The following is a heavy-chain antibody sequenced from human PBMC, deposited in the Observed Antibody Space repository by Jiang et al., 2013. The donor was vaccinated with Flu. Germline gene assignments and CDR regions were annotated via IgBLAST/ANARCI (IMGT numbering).Heavy chain of an antibody. V-gene: IGHV4-34*01. CDR2: INHSGST. Sequence: LLKPSETLSLTCAVYGGSFSGYYWSWIRQPPGKGLEWIGEINHSGSTNYNPSLKSRVTISVDTSKNQFSLKLSSVTAADTAVYYCARGLEYSSSSDKDYYWFDPWGQGTLVTVSS. CDR1: GGSFSGYY. D-gene: IGHD6-6*01. J-gene: IGHJ5*02. CDR3: ARGLEYSSSSDKDYYWFDP.